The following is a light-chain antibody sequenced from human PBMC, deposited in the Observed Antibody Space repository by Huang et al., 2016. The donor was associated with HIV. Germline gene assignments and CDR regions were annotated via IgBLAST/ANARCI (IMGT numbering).Light chain of an antibody. CDR2: GAS. J-gene: IGKJ3*01. Sequence: EIVMTQSPATLSVSPGERATLSCRASQSVTGNLARYQHKPGQPPRLLLYGASTRAAGAAARFNASGSGTEFTLTINSLQSEDFAVYYCQQYNKWPRTFGPGTKVDVK. V-gene: IGKV3-15*01. CDR1: QSVTGN. CDR3: QQYNKWPRT.